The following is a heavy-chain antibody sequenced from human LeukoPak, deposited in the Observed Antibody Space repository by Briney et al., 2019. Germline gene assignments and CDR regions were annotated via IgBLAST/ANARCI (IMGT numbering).Heavy chain of an antibody. D-gene: IGHD6-19*01. J-gene: IGHJ6*03. CDR1: GYTFTSYY. CDR2: INPSGGST. Sequence: ASVTVSCKASGYTFTSYYMHWVRQAPGQGLEWMGIINPSGGSTSYAQKFQGRVTMTRDMSTSTVYMELSSLRSEDTAVYYCARGSGWYSFNYYYMDVWGKGTTVTVSS. CDR3: ARGSGWYSFNYYYMDV. V-gene: IGHV1-46*01.